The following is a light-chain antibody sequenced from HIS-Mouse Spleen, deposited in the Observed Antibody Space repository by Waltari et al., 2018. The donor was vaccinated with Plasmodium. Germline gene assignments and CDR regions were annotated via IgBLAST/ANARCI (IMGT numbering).Light chain of an antibody. Sequence: SYELTQPPSVSVSPGQTARITCSGDALPKKYAYWYQQKSGQAHVLVIYEDSKRPSGMPERCSGSSAGTMATLTISGAQVEDEADYYCYSTDSSGNHRVFGGGTKLTVL. V-gene: IGLV3-10*01. J-gene: IGLJ3*02. CDR1: ALPKKY. CDR3: YSTDSSGNHRV. CDR2: EDS.